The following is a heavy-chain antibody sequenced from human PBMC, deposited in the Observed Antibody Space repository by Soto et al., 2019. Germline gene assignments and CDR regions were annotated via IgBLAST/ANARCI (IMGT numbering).Heavy chain of an antibody. V-gene: IGHV3-30-3*01. CDR2: ISYDGSNK. CDR1: GFTFSSYA. D-gene: IGHD3-3*01. CDR3: ARDSGNVLRFLEWFPDYYYGTDV. J-gene: IGHJ6*02. Sequence: PGGSLRLSCAASGFTFSSYAMHWVRQAPGKGLEWVAVISYDGSNKYYADSVKGRFTISRDNSKNTLYLQMNSLRAEDTAVYYCARDSGNVLRFLEWFPDYYYGTDVWGQGTTVTVSS.